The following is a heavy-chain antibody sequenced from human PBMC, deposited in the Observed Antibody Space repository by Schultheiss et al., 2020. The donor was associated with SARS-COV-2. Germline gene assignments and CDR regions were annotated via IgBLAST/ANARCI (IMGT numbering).Heavy chain of an antibody. CDR1: GGSISSYY. CDR3: ARGDSGRPVLEFQH. D-gene: IGHD3-10*01. Sequence: SETLSLTCTVSGGSISSYYWSWIRKPPGKGLEWIGYIYYSGSTNYNPSLKSRVTISVDTSKNQFSLKLSSVTAADTAVYYCARGDSGRPVLEFQHWGQGTLVTVSS. J-gene: IGHJ1*01. CDR2: IYYSGST. V-gene: IGHV4-59*01.